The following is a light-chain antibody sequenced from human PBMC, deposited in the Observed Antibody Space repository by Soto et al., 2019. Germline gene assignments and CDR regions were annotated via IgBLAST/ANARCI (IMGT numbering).Light chain of an antibody. J-gene: IGLJ1*01. CDR2: DVT. Sequence: LTQPASVSGSPGQSIAISCTGTSSDVGGYNYVSWYQQYPGKAPELIIFDVTNRPSGVSDRFSGSKSGSTASLTISGLQADDEADYYCTSFAGSGTYVFGAGTKVTVL. CDR3: TSFAGSGTYV. CDR1: SSDVGGYNY. V-gene: IGLV2-14*01.